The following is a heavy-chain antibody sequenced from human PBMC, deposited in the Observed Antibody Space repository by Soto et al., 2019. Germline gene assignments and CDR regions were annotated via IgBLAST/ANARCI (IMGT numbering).Heavy chain of an antibody. V-gene: IGHV1-3*01. CDR3: ARAVAVPADFDY. CDR1: GYTFSNFA. D-gene: IGHD6-19*01. J-gene: IGHJ4*02. Sequence: GASVKVSCKASGYTFSNFAMHWVRQAPGQRLEWMGWINAGNGNTKYSQKFQGRVTITRDTSAGAAYMELSSLSSEDTAVYYCARAVAVPADFDYWGQGTLVTVSS. CDR2: INAGNGNT.